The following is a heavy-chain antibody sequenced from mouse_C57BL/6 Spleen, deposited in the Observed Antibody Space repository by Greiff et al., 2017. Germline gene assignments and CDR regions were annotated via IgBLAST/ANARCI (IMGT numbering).Heavy chain of an antibody. D-gene: IGHD1-1*01. CDR2: IDPETGGT. CDR1: GYTFTDYE. J-gene: IGHJ3*01. V-gene: IGHV1-15*01. Sequence: QVQLQQSGAELVRPGASVTLSCKASGYTFTDYEMHWVKQTPVHGLEWIGAIDPETGGTAYNQKFKGKAILTADKSSSTAYMELRSLTAEDSAVYYCTRLGYYYGSSPFAYWGQGTLVTVSA. CDR3: TRLGYYYGSSPFAY.